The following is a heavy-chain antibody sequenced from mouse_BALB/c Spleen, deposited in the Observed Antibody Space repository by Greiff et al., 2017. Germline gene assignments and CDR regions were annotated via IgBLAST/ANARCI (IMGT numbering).Heavy chain of an antibody. Sequence: QVQLKESGPGLVAPSQSLSITCTVSGFSLTSYDISWIRQPPGKGLEWLGVIWTGGGTNYNSAFMSRLSISKDNSKSQVFLKMNSLQTDDTAMYYCARYDYDGYAMDYWGQGTSVTVSS. CDR2: IWTGGGT. CDR3: ARYDYDGYAMDY. J-gene: IGHJ4*01. CDR1: GFSLTSYD. V-gene: IGHV2-9-2*01. D-gene: IGHD2-4*01.